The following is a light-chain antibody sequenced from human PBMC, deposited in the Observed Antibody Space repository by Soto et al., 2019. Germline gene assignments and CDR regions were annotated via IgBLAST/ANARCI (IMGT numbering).Light chain of an antibody. Sequence: QSVLTQPPSASGTPGQRVSSSCSGSSSNIGSNTVHWYQQLPGTAPKLLIYSNNQRPSGVPDRFSGSKSGTSASLAISGHQSEDEGDYYCAAWDDSLNGFHVVFGGGTKVTVL. V-gene: IGLV1-44*01. CDR1: SSNIGSNT. CDR3: AAWDDSLNGFHVV. J-gene: IGLJ2*01. CDR2: SNN.